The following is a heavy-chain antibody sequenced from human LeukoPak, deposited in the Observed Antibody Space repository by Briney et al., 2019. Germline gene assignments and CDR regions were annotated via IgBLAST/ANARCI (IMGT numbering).Heavy chain of an antibody. Sequence: SETLSLTCTVSGGSISSSSYYWGWLRQPPGKGLEGVVSLNYSGSTYYNPSLKSRITISVYTSKIPFSLNLISVTAADTAFYSCARHVTTSPFAYWGQGTLVTVSS. D-gene: IGHD3-22*01. CDR1: GGSISSSSYY. CDR2: LNYSGST. V-gene: IGHV4-39*01. J-gene: IGHJ4*02. CDR3: ARHVTTSPFAY.